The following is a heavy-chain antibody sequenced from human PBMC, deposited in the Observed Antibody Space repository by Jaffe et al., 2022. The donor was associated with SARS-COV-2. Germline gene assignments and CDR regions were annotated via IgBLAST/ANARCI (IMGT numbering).Heavy chain of an antibody. CDR1: GYTFTSYY. CDR2: VNPSAGSI. Sequence: QVQLVQSGAEVKKPGASVKVSCKASGYTFTSYYVHWVRQAPGQGLEWMGMVNPSAGSISYAQKLQGRVTVTRDTSTSTVYMELSRLTSEDTAVYYCARDKRVGLIGDGYTDFDYWGQGTLVTVSS. V-gene: IGHV1-46*01. CDR3: ARDKRVGLIGDGYTDFDY. D-gene: IGHD2-21*01. J-gene: IGHJ4*02.